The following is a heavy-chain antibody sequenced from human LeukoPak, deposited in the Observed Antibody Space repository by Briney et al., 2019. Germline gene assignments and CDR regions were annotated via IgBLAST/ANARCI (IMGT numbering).Heavy chain of an antibody. CDR1: GLTFSTYP. Sequence: PGGSLRLSCAASGLTFSTYPMTWVRQAPGKGLEWASAVSAGGGDTYYADSVKGRFTISRDNSKNTLYLQMNSLRADDTAVYYCAKDRGYSGQGTLVTVSS. CDR2: VSAGGGDT. V-gene: IGHV3-23*01. CDR3: AKDRGY. J-gene: IGHJ4*02.